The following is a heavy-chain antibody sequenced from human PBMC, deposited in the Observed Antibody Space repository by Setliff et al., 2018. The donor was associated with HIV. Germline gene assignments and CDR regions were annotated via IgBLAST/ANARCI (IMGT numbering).Heavy chain of an antibody. CDR1: GFTFDDYG. V-gene: IGHV3-20*04. CDR3: ARTGVAVTDRYFDL. Sequence: GGSLRLSCAASGFTFDDYGMTWVRQPPGKGLEWVSDIHWNAGRTGYADSVKGRFTISRDNTKNSLYLQMNSLRVEDTALYYCARTGVAVTDRYFDLWDRGTLVTVSS. J-gene: IGHJ2*01. CDR2: IHWNAGRT. D-gene: IGHD3-3*01.